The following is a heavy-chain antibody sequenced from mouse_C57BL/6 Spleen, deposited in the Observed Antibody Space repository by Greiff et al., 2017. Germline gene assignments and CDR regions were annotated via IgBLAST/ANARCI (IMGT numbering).Heavy chain of an antibody. CDR3: ARRGIRPYFDV. J-gene: IGHJ1*03. CDR2: MNPSTGGT. V-gene: IGHV1-42*01. CDR1: GYSFTGYY. Sequence: VQLQQSGPELVKPGASVKISCKASGYSFTGYYMNWVKQSPEKSLEWIGEMNPSTGGTTYNQKFKAKATLTVDKSSSTAYMQLKSLTSEDSAVYYCARRGIRPYFDVWGTGTTVTVSS.